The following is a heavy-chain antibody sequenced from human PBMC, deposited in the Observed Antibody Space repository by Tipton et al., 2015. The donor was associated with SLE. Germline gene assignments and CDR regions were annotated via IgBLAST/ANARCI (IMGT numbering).Heavy chain of an antibody. Sequence: SLRLSCAASGFSVSSNYMNWVRQAPGKGLEWVGFIRSKAYGGTTEYAASVKGRFTISRDDSKSIAYLQMNSLKTEDTAVYYCTSYYDSRSSDYWGQGTLVTVSS. V-gene: IGHV3-49*04. J-gene: IGHJ4*02. CDR1: GFSVSSNY. D-gene: IGHD3-22*01. CDR2: IRSKAYGGTT. CDR3: TSYYDSRSSDY.